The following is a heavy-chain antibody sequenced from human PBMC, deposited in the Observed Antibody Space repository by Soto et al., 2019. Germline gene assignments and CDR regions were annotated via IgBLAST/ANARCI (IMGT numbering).Heavy chain of an antibody. D-gene: IGHD6-13*01. CDR3: ASEKEAAGLPGPSY. Sequence: PSVTLSLTCTVAGGSISSGVYYWSWIRKHPGKGLEWIGYIYYSGSTYYNPSLKSRVTISVDTSKNQFSLKLSSVTAADTAVYYCASEKEAAGLPGPSYWGQGTLVTVSS. CDR1: GGSISSGVYY. V-gene: IGHV4-31*03. J-gene: IGHJ4*02. CDR2: IYYSGST.